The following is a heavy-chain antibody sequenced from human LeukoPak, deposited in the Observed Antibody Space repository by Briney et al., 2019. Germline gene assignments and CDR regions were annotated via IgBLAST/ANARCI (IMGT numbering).Heavy chain of an antibody. D-gene: IGHD3-9*01. Sequence: EPSETLSLTCTVSGGSISSYYWSWIRQPPGKGLEWIGYIYYSGSTNYNPSLKSRVTISVDTSKNQFSLKLSSVTAADTAVYYCARHNSYYDILTGYNTGDWFDPGGQGTLVTVSA. CDR2: IYYSGST. CDR3: ARHNSYYDILTGYNTGDWFDP. J-gene: IGHJ5*02. V-gene: IGHV4-59*08. CDR1: GGSISSYY.